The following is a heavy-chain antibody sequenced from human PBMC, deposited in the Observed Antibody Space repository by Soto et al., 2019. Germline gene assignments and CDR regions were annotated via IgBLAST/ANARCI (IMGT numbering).Heavy chain of an antibody. CDR2: IYWDDDK. CDR1: GFSLSTSGVD. D-gene: IGHD6-6*01. Sequence: QITLKESGPTLVKPTQTLTLTCTFSGFSLSTSGVDVGWIRHPPGKALEWLALIYWDDDKRYKPSLKSRLTITKGTSRNQVVLTMTNMDPLDTATYYCAHRRPYSNSPEYFFDYWGQGTLVTVSS. V-gene: IGHV2-5*02. J-gene: IGHJ4*02. CDR3: AHRRPYSNSPEYFFDY.